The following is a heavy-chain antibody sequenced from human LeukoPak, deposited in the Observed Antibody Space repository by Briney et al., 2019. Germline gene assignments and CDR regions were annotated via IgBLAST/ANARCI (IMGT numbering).Heavy chain of an antibody. V-gene: IGHV3-33*01. CDR3: ATVRGSDWYMDY. CDR2: IWYDGSRD. CDR1: GLTFRNYG. D-gene: IGHD6-19*01. Sequence: GGSLRLSCAASGLTFRNYGMNWVRQAPGKGLEWVTLIWYDGSRDYYVDFVKGRFTVSRDNSKNTLYLQMRNLRAEDTAVYYCATVRGSDWYMDYWGQGTLVTVSS. J-gene: IGHJ4*02.